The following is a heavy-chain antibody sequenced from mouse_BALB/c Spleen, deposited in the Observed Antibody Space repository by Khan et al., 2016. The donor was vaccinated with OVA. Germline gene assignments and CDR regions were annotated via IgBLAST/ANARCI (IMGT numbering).Heavy chain of an antibody. CDR3: ARRGLRWDFDN. J-gene: IGHJ2*01. CDR2: INPSTGYT. Sequence: VQLQQSGAELAKPGASVKMSCKASGYTFINYWILWVKQRPGQGLEWIGYINPSTGYTEYNQNFKDKATLTADKSSSTAYMQLSSLTSEASAVYYCARRGLRWDFDNGGQGTTLTVSS. D-gene: IGHD1-1*01. CDR1: GYTFINYW. V-gene: IGHV1-7*01.